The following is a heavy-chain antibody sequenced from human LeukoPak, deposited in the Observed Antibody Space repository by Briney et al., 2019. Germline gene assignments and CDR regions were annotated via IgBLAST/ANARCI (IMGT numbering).Heavy chain of an antibody. CDR1: GYTFTSYP. V-gene: IGHV1-18*01. Sequence: GAVKASCKASGYTFTSYPISWVRQAPGQGREWMGWITTYNGYPKYAQELQDRVTMTTDPPTTTAYMDLRGMRSDDTAVYYCARGYEYGDYVGDFDYWGQGALVTVSS. J-gene: IGHJ4*02. D-gene: IGHD4-17*01. CDR2: ITTYNGYP. CDR3: ARGYEYGDYVGDFDY.